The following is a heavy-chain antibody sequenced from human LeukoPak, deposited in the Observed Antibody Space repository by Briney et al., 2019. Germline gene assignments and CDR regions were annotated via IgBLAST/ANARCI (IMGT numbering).Heavy chain of an antibody. V-gene: IGHV3-23*01. CDR3: AAQGVFSHGGY. CDR2: ISDSGDEI. D-gene: IGHD3-16*01. CDR1: GFSFSSYF. Sequence: GGSLRLSCSASGFSFSSYFMTWARQPPGKGPEWVSAISDSGDEIHYADTVKGRFTISRDTSKNTLYLQMNSLRAEDTAVYYCAAQGVFSHGGYWGQGTLVTVSS. J-gene: IGHJ4*02.